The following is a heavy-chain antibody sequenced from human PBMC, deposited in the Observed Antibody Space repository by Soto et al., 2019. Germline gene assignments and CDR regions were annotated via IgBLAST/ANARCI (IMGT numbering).Heavy chain of an antibody. J-gene: IGHJ6*02. D-gene: IGHD3-3*01. CDR2: IYKGGSP. CDR1: GASISADY. V-gene: IGHV4-59*01. CDR3: ARGEWFLRGYGMDV. Sequence: VQLQESGPGLVKPSETLSLTCSVSGASISADYWSWIRQPPGKRLEYIGFIYKGGSPNYNPSLESRVTISPDKSKNQVSLKLTSVTAADTAVYYCARGEWFLRGYGMDVWGRGTTVTVS.